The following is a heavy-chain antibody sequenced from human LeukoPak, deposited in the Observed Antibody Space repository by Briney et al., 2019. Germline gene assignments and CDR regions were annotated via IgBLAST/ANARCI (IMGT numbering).Heavy chain of an antibody. CDR3: ATSDRGAFDWLLYYFDY. Sequence: PGGSLRLSCAASGFTFSNYAMSWVRQAPGEGLEWVSGIIGSGGSTYYADSVKGRFTISRDSPKNTLYLQMSSLRAEDTAVYYCATSDRGAFDWLLYYFDYWGQGTLVTVSS. CDR1: GFTFSNYA. D-gene: IGHD3-9*01. J-gene: IGHJ4*02. V-gene: IGHV3-23*01. CDR2: IIGSGGST.